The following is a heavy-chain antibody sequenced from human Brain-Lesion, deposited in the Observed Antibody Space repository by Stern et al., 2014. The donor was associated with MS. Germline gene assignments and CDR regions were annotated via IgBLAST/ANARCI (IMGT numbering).Heavy chain of an antibody. Sequence: EVQLEESGGGFVQPGGSLRLSCAASGFRFSSYAMSWVRQTPGKGLEWVSCISGSGGSTYYADSVKGRFTISRDKSKNTLFLQMNSLRAEDTAVYYCAKGVWGSYLNAFDMWGQGTMVTVSS. J-gene: IGHJ3*02. CDR1: GFRFSSYA. CDR3: AKGVWGSYLNAFDM. V-gene: IGHV3-23*04. D-gene: IGHD3-16*02. CDR2: ISGSGGST.